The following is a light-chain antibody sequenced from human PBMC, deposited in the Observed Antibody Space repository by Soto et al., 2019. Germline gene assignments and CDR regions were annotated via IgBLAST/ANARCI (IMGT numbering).Light chain of an antibody. V-gene: IGKV1-5*01. CDR1: QTIRRW. Sequence: DIEMTQSPSTLSASVGDRVTITCRASQTIRRWLAWYQQRPGKAPKVLIYHASTLESGVPARFSGRGSDTQSSLTISSLQPEDSATYYCQHYNSDPWTFGQGTKVEIK. CDR2: HAS. CDR3: QHYNSDPWT. J-gene: IGKJ1*01.